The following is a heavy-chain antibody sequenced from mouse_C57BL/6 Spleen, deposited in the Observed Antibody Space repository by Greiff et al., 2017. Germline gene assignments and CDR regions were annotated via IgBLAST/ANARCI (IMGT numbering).Heavy chain of an antibody. CDR1: GYTFTSYW. Sequence: VQLQQPGAELVMPGASVKLSCKASGYTFTSYWMHWVKQRPGQGLEWIGEIDPSDSYTNYNQKFKGKSTLTVDKSSSTAYMQLSSLTSEDSAVYYWARSHITTVVPYWYFDVWGTGTTVTVSS. V-gene: IGHV1-69*01. J-gene: IGHJ1*03. CDR3: ARSHITTVVPYWYFDV. CDR2: IDPSDSYT. D-gene: IGHD1-1*01.